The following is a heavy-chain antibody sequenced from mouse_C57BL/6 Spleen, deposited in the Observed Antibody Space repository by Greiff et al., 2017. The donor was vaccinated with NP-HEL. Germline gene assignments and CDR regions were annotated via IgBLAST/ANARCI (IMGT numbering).Heavy chain of an antibody. Sequence: EVQLQESGGDLVKPGGSLKLSCAASGFTFSSYGMSWVRQTPDKRLEWVATISSGGSYTYYPDSVKGRFTISRDNAKNTLYLQMSSLKSEDTAMYYCARQDVGAYWGQGTLVTVSA. V-gene: IGHV5-6*01. CDR2: ISSGGSYT. CDR3: ARQDVGAY. J-gene: IGHJ3*01. CDR1: GFTFSSYG.